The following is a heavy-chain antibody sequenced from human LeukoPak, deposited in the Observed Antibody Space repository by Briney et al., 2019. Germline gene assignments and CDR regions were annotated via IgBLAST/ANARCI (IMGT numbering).Heavy chain of an antibody. J-gene: IGHJ3*02. CDR3: AKERGYSYGDDAFDI. CDR2: ISGSGGST. CDR1: GSTVSSNY. V-gene: IGHV3-23*01. D-gene: IGHD5-18*01. Sequence: GGSLRLSCAASGSTVSSNYMSWVRRAPGKGLEWVSAISGSGGSTYYADSVKGRFTISRDNSKNTLYLQMNSLRAEDTAVYYCAKERGYSYGDDAFDIWGQGTMVTVSS.